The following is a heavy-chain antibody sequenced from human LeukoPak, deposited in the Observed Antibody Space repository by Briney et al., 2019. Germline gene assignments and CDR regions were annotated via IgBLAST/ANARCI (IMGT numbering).Heavy chain of an antibody. CDR1: DGSISSFY. J-gene: IGHJ6*03. CDR2: ISDSGST. D-gene: IGHD3-3*01. CDR3: ARVIMSSLYYYYMDV. V-gene: IGHV4-59*01. Sequence: PSETLSLTCTVSDGSISSFYWSWIRQPPGKGLEWIGYISDSGSTNYNPSLKSRVTISVDTSKNKFSLKLSSVTAADTAVYYCARVIMSSLYYYYMDVWGKGTTVTVSS.